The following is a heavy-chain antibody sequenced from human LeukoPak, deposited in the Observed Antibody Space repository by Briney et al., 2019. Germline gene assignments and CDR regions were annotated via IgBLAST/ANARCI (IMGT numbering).Heavy chain of an antibody. D-gene: IGHD6-19*01. CDR3: ARALGYSSGWDFQH. CDR1: GGAISTYY. Sequence: SETLSLTCTVSGGAISTYYWSWIRQTPGMGLEWIGYIYYTGSTNYNPSLKSRVTISVDASKNQFSLKMSSMTAADTAVYYCARALGYSSGWDFQHWGQGTLVPVSS. CDR2: IYYTGST. J-gene: IGHJ1*01. V-gene: IGHV4-59*01.